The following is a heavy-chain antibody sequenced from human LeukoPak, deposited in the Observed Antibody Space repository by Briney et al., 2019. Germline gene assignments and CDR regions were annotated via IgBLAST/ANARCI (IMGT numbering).Heavy chain of an antibody. V-gene: IGHV4-31*03. CDR1: GGSISSGDYY. D-gene: IGHD2-15*01. Sequence: PSETLSLTCTVSGGSISSGDYYWSWIRQHPGKGLEWIGYIYYSGSTYCTPSLKSRVTISVDTSKNQFSLKLSSVTAADTAVFYCARLLAARCSFDYWGQGSLVTVSS. CDR2: IYYSGST. CDR3: ARLLAARCSFDY. J-gene: IGHJ4*02.